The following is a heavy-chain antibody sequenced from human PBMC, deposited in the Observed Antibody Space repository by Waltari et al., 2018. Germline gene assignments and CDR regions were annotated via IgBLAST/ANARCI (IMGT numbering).Heavy chain of an antibody. CDR3: ARQQFLEWLLFFPNWFEP. Sequence: QVQLQQWGAGLLKPSETLSLTCAVYGGSFSGYYWSWIRQPPGKGLEGSGEITHSGSTKYNPALTRRVTLSVDTSQNQFSMRRSAVTAADTAVYYCARQQFLEWLLFFPNWFEPWGQGKLVTVSS. J-gene: IGHJ5*02. CDR1: GGSFSGYY. D-gene: IGHD3-3*01. CDR2: ITHSGST. V-gene: IGHV4-34*01.